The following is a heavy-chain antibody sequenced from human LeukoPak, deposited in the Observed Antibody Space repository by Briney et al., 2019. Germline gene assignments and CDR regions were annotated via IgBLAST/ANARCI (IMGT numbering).Heavy chain of an antibody. D-gene: IGHD2-15*01. J-gene: IGHJ4*02. CDR2: INSDGSST. Sequence: PGGSLRLSCAASGFTFSSYWMHSVRQAPGKGLVWVSRINSDGSSTSYADSVKGRFTISRDNAKNTLYLQMNSLRAEDTAVYYCARASRYCGGGSCYLDYWGQGTLVTVSS. CDR3: ARASRYCGGGSCYLDY. CDR1: GFTFSSYW. V-gene: IGHV3-74*01.